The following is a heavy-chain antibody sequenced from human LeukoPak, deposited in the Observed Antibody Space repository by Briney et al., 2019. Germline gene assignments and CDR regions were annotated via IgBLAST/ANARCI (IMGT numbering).Heavy chain of an antibody. CDR1: GASISSYY. D-gene: IGHD6-19*01. CDR2: INHSGST. CDR3: ARGRGSSGHSAY. V-gene: IGHV4-34*01. J-gene: IGHJ4*02. Sequence: SETLSLTCTVSGASISSYYWSWIRQPPGKGLEWIGEINHSGSTNYNPSLKSRVTISVDTSKNQFSLKLSSVTAADTAVYYCARGRGSSGHSAYWGQGTLVTVSS.